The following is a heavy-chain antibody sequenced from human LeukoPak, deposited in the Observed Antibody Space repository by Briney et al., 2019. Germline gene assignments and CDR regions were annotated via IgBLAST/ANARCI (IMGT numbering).Heavy chain of an antibody. J-gene: IGHJ4*02. CDR1: GLTFSSYD. CDR2: IGTAGDT. Sequence: GGSLRLSCAASGLTFSSYDMHWVRQATGKGLEWVSAIGTAGDTYYPGSVKGRFTISRENAKNSLYLQMNSLRAEDTAVYYCVAAKTYCGGDCYADYWGQGTLVTVSS. CDR3: VAAKTYCGGDCYADY. V-gene: IGHV3-13*01. D-gene: IGHD2-21*02.